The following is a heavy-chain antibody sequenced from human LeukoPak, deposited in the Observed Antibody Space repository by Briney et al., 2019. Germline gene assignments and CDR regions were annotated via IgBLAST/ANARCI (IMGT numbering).Heavy chain of an antibody. CDR3: AREIVGAIKSYFDY. CDR1: GFTFSSYW. Sequence: GGSLRLSCTGSGFTFSSYWMSWVRQAPGKGLEWVANIRQDGDLKHYVDSVRGRFTISRDNAENSLYLQMNSLRAEDTAIYYCAREIVGAIKSYFDYWGQGTLVTASS. CDR2: IRQDGDLK. D-gene: IGHD1-26*01. V-gene: IGHV3-7*01. J-gene: IGHJ4*02.